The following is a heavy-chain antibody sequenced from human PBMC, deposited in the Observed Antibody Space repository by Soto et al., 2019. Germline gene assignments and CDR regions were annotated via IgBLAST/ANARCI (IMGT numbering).Heavy chain of an antibody. CDR2: TRSKAHSYAT. D-gene: IGHD4-4*01. CDR1: GFSFSDSA. CDR3: TRHTVDY. V-gene: IGHV3-73*02. Sequence: EVQLVESGGGLVQPGGSLKLSCAASGFSFSDSAIHWVRQASGKGLEWVGRTRSKAHSYATAFAASVKGRSTISRDDSKNTVYLQMNSLKTEDTAVYYCTRHTVDYSGQGTLVTVSS. J-gene: IGHJ4*02.